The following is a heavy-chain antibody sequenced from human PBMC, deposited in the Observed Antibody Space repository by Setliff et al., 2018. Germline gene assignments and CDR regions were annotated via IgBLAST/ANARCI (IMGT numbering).Heavy chain of an antibody. J-gene: IGHJ4*02. CDR3: SRFVRYCSKTTCQTASGAEV. D-gene: IGHD2-8*01. CDR1: GYTFSHSG. Sequence: ASVKVSCKASGYTFSHSGITWVRQAPGQGLEWMGWISAYTGNTNYAQKLQGRVTMTTDASTNTAYMELRGLSSDDKAVYYCSRFVRYCSKTTCQTASGAEVWGQGTLVTVSS. V-gene: IGHV1-18*01. CDR2: ISAYTGNT.